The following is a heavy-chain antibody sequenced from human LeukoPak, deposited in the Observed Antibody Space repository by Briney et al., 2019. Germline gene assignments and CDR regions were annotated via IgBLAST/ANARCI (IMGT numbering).Heavy chain of an antibody. V-gene: IGHV4-30-4*08. J-gene: IGHJ5*02. D-gene: IGHD4-17*01. Sequence: PSQTLSLTCTVSGGSISSGDYYWSWIRQPPGKGLEWIGYIYYSGSTYYNPSLKGRVTISLDTSKSHFSLKLTSVTAADTAVYYCARSRDYADRGWFDPWGQGTMVTVSS. CDR2: IYYSGST. CDR1: GGSISSGDYY. CDR3: ARSRDYADRGWFDP.